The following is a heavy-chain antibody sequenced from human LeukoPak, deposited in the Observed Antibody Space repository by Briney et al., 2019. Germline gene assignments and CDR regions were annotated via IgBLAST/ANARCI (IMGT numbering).Heavy chain of an antibody. CDR2: VHSSGDI. CDR3: ARGASPKDAVFFDY. V-gene: IGHV4-61*02. J-gene: IGHJ4*02. D-gene: IGHD3-16*01. CDR1: GVSITSGSYY. Sequence: SETLSLTCSVSGVSITSGSYYWGWIRQSAGKGLEWVGRVHSSGDIYHNAAFRSRAAVSGDASKNQFSLQLNSVTAADTAVYYCARGASPKDAVFFDYWGQGALITVSS.